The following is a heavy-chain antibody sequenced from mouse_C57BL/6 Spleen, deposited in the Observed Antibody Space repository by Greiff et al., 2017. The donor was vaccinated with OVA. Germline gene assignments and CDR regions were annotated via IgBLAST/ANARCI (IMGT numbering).Heavy chain of an antibody. V-gene: IGHV1-81*01. CDR3: ASRDYGSSQPAMDY. CDR2: IYPRSGNT. Sequence: VQLQESGAELARPGASVKLSCKASGYTFTSYGISWVKQRTGQGLEWIGEIYPRSGNTYYNEKFKGKATLTADKSSSTAYMELRSLPSEDSAVYFCASRDYGSSQPAMDYWGQGTSVTVSS. D-gene: IGHD1-1*01. J-gene: IGHJ4*01. CDR1: GYTFTSYG.